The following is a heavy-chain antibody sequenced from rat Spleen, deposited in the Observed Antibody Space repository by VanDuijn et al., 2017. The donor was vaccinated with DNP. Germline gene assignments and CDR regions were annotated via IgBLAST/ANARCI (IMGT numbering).Heavy chain of an antibody. V-gene: IGHV5S13*01. CDR1: GFTFSNYG. CDR3: ARSESSGLEDWSAN. Sequence: EVQLVESGGGLVQPGRSLKLSCAASGFTFSNYGMAWVRQAPTKGLEWVASISTGGGNTYYRDSVKGRFTISRDNARSTLFLHIDSLRSEDTATYYCARSESSGLEDWSANWGQGTLVTVSS. D-gene: IGHD1-6*01. CDR2: ISTGGGNT. J-gene: IGHJ3*01.